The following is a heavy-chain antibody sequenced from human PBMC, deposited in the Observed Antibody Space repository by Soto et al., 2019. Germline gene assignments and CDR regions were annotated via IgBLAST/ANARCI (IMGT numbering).Heavy chain of an antibody. D-gene: IGHD3-10*01. CDR1: GGSISSSSYY. J-gene: IGHJ4*02. Sequence: SETLSLTCTVSGGSISSSSYYWGWIRQPPGKGLEWIGSIYYSGSTYYNPSLKSRVTISVDTSKNQFSLKLSSVTAADTAVYYCARRYYYGSGSDYWGQGTLVTVSS. CDR2: IYYSGST. CDR3: ARRYYYGSGSDY. V-gene: IGHV4-39*01.